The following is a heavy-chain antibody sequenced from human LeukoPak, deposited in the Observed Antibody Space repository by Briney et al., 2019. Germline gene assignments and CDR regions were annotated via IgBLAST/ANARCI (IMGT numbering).Heavy chain of an antibody. CDR2: INPSGGST. CDR3: ARDLVAGAFDI. Sequence: ASVKVSCKASGYTFTSYYMHWVRQAPGQGLEWMGIINPSGGSTSYAQKFQGRVTTTRDTSTSTVYMELSSLRSEDTAVYYCARDLVAGAFDIWGQGTMVTVSS. D-gene: IGHD2-2*01. CDR1: GYTFTSYY. J-gene: IGHJ3*02. V-gene: IGHV1-46*01.